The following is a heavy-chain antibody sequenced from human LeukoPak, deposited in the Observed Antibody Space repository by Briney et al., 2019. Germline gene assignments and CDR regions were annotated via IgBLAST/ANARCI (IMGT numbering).Heavy chain of an antibody. V-gene: IGHV4-34*01. CDR2: INHSGST. J-gene: IGHJ6*02. Sequence: SETLSLTCAVYGGSFSGYYWSWIRQPPGKGLEWIGEINHSGSTNYNPSLKSRVTISADTSKNQFSLKLSSVTAADTAVHYCAKGPYYYYGMDVWGQGTTVTVSS. CDR1: GGSFSGYY. CDR3: AKGPYYYYGMDV.